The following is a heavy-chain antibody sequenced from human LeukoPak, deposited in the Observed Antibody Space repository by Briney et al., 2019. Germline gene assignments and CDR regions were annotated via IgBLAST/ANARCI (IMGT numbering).Heavy chain of an antibody. CDR1: GGSIRSGGYY. D-gene: IGHD3-10*02. J-gene: IGHJ4*02. V-gene: IGHV4-61*02. Sequence: SETLSLTCTVSGGSIRSGGYYWNWIRQPAGKGLEWIGRIYASGTTNYNPSLKSRVTISVDTSKNQFSLKLTSVTAADMAVYYCARGGITLSADSWGQGTLVTVSS. CDR3: ARGGITLSADS. CDR2: IYASGTT.